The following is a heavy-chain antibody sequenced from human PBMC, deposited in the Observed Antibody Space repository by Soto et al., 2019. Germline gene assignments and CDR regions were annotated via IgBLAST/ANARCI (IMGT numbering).Heavy chain of an antibody. CDR1: GGSISSSSYY. CDR2: IYYSGST. V-gene: IGHV4-39*01. J-gene: IGHJ5*02. CDR3: ARHCRDIVLMERGNWFDP. Sequence: QLQLQESGPGLVKPSETLSLTCTVSGGSISSSSYYWGWIRQPPGKGLEWIGSIYYSGSTYYNPSLKSRVTISVDTSKNQFSLKLSSVTAADTAVYYCARHCRDIVLMERGNWFDPWGQGTLVTVSS. D-gene: IGHD2-8*01.